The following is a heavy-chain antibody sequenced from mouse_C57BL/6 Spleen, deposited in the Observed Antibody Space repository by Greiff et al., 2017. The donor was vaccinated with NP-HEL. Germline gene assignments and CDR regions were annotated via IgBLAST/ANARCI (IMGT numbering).Heavy chain of an antibody. CDR3: ARQDNYYAMDY. CDR2: ISGGGGNT. J-gene: IGHJ4*01. Sequence: EVQVVESGGGLVKPGGSLKLSCAASGFTFSSYTMSWVRQTPEKRLEWVATISGGGGNTYYPDSVKGRFTISRDNAKNTLYLQMSSLRSEDTALYYCARQDNYYAMDYWGQGTSVTVSS. CDR1: GFTFSSYT. V-gene: IGHV5-9*01.